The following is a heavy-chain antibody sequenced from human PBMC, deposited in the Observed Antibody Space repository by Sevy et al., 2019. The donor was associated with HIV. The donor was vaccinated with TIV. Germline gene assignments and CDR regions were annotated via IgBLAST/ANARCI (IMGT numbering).Heavy chain of an antibody. V-gene: IGHV3-48*03. Sequence: GGSLRLSCAASGFTFSSYEMNWVRQAPGKGLEWVSYISSDGTTIYYADSVKGRFTISRDNAQNSVSQQMNSLRAEDTAVYYCARDLDDNSGYYYGAIDYWGQGTLVTVSS. CDR1: GFTFSSYE. CDR2: ISSDGTTI. CDR3: ARDLDDNSGYYYGAIDY. J-gene: IGHJ4*02. D-gene: IGHD3-22*01.